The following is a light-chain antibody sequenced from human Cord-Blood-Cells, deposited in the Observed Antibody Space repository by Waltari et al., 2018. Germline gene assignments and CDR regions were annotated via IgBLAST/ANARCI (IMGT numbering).Light chain of an antibody. J-gene: IGLJ1*01. CDR1: SRDVGGYKY. CDR3: SSYTSSSTYV. Sequence: QSALTQPASVSGSPGQSITISCTGTSRDVGGYKYVSWYQQHPGKAPKLRIYDVSNRPSGVSNRCSGSKSGNTASLTISGLQAEDEADYYCSSYTSSSTYVFGTGTKVTVL. V-gene: IGLV2-14*01. CDR2: DVS.